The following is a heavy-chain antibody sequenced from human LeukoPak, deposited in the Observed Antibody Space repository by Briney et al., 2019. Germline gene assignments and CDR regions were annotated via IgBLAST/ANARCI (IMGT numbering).Heavy chain of an antibody. Sequence: SETLSLTCTVSGGSVSSFYWSWIRQSPEKGLEWIAYLYYTGSTISNTSLKSRVSISVDTSKNQFSLNLSSVTAADTAVYYCARSGGGYTATILGYFFDYWGQGALVTVSS. CDR3: ARSGGGYTATILGYFFDY. V-gene: IGHV4-59*02. D-gene: IGHD5-18*01. CDR2: LYYTGST. J-gene: IGHJ4*02. CDR1: GGSVSSFY.